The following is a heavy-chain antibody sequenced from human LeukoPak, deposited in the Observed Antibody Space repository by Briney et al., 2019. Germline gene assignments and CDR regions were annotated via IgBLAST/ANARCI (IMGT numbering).Heavy chain of an antibody. CDR1: GYTFTSYD. D-gene: IGHD6-19*01. J-gene: IGHJ5*02. V-gene: IGHV1-8*01. Sequence: GASVKVSCKASGYTFTSYDINWVRQATGQGLKWMGWMNPNSGNTGYAQKFQGRVTMTRNTSISTAYMELSSLRSEDTAVYYCARGLESVAQTDWFDPWGQGTLVTVSS. CDR3: ARGLESVAQTDWFDP. CDR2: MNPNSGNT.